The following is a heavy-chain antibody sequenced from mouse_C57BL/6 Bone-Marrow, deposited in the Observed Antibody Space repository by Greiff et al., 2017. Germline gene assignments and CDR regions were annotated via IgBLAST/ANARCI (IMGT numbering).Heavy chain of an antibody. CDR1: GYTFTDYY. CDR2: IYPGSGNT. CDR3: ARGIYYDYDDAMDY. V-gene: IGHV1-76*01. Sequence: QVQLQQSGAELVRPGASVKLSCKASGYTFTDYYINWVKQRPGQGLEWIARIYPGSGNTYYNEKFKGKATLTAEKSSSTAYMQLSSLTSEDSAVYFWARGIYYDYDDAMDYWGQGTSVTVSS. D-gene: IGHD2-4*01. J-gene: IGHJ4*01.